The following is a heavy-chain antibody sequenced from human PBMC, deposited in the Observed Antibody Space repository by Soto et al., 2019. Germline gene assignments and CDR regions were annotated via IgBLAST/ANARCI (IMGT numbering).Heavy chain of an antibody. V-gene: IGHV4-59*01. Sequence: QVQLQESGPGLVKPSETLSLTYTVSGGSISSYYWSWIRQPPGKGLEWIGYIYYGGSTNYNPSLKSRVTISVDTSKNQFSLKLSSLTAADTAVYYCARSPGFYFDYWGQGTLVTVSS. CDR2: IYYGGST. CDR1: GGSISSYY. J-gene: IGHJ4*02. CDR3: ARSPGFYFDY. D-gene: IGHD3-10*01.